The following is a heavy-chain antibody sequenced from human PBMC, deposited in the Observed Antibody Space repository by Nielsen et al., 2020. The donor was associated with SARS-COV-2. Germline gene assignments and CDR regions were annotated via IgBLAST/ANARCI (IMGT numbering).Heavy chain of an antibody. CDR2: ISPDGDIV. D-gene: IGHD1-1*01. CDR1: GFTFSNSW. V-gene: IGHV3-74*01. Sequence: GESLKISCAASGFTFSNSWMHWVRQAPGKGLVWVSRISPDGDIVNHADSVRGRFTTSRDNAKNTLYLQMNSLRAEDTAVYFCTNWNDGYWGQGTPVTVSS. CDR3: TNWNDGY. J-gene: IGHJ4*02.